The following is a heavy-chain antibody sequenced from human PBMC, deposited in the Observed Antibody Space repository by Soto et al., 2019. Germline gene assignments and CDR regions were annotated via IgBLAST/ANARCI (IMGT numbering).Heavy chain of an antibody. D-gene: IGHD2-21*02. CDR2: INAGNGNT. Sequence: ASVKVSCKASGYTFSDHDINWVRQAPGQRLEWMGWINAGNGNTKYSQKFQGRVTITRDTSASTAYMELSSLRSEDTAVYYCARVWQYCGGDCLSLYDYWGQGTLVTVSS. J-gene: IGHJ4*02. CDR1: GYTFSDHD. CDR3: ARVWQYCGGDCLSLYDY. V-gene: IGHV1-3*01.